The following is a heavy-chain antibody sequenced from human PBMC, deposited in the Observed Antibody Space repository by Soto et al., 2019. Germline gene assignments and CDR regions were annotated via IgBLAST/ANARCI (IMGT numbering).Heavy chain of an antibody. Sequence: ASVKVSCKXSGYTFTSYYMHWVRQAPGQGLEWMGIINPSGGSTSYAQKFQGRVTMTRDTSTSTVYMELSSLRSEDTAVYYCARSKPRDGYRGYIDYWGQGTLVTVSS. CDR3: ARSKPRDGYRGYIDY. CDR1: GYTFTSYY. CDR2: INPSGGST. V-gene: IGHV1-46*01. J-gene: IGHJ4*02. D-gene: IGHD5-12*01.